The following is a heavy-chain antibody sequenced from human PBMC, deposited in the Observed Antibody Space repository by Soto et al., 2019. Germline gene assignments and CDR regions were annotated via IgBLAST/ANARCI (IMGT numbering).Heavy chain of an antibody. CDR1: RFTFDTYG. Sequence: GGSLRLSCAASRFTFDTYGMSWVRQAPGKGLEWVSAISGGGGGTFHADSVKGRFTISRDNSKNTLYLQMNSLRAEDTAVYYCAKVGYCSGGSCPHFLPYFDYWGQGTLVTVSS. D-gene: IGHD2-15*01. CDR3: AKVGYCSGGSCPHFLPYFDY. V-gene: IGHV3-23*01. J-gene: IGHJ4*02. CDR2: ISGGGGGT.